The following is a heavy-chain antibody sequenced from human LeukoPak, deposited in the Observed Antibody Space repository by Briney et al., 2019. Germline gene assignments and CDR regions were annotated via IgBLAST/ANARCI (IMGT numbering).Heavy chain of an antibody. CDR2: ISRSSSYI. Sequence: GGSLRLSCAASGFTVSSYYMNWVRQAPGKGLEWVSSISRSSSYIYYADSVKGRFTISRDNAKNSLYLQMNSLRAEDTAVYYCAELGITMIGGVWGKGTTVTISS. D-gene: IGHD3-10*02. V-gene: IGHV3-21*01. CDR3: AELGITMIGGV. CDR1: GFTVSSYY. J-gene: IGHJ6*04.